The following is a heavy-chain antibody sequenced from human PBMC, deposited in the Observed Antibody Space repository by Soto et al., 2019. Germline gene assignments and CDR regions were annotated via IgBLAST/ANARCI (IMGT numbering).Heavy chain of an antibody. CDR1: GYTFTNYD. J-gene: IGHJ4*02. CDR2: INPSGGST. D-gene: IGHD3-9*01. CDR3: AKGYDILTGLYRFDY. V-gene: IGHV1-46*01. Sequence: GASVKVSCKGSGYTFTNYDMHWGRQAPGQGLEWMGIINPSGGSTSYAQKFQGRVTMTRDTSTSTVYMELSRLRSDDTAVYYCAKGYDILTGLYRFDYWGQGTLVTVSS.